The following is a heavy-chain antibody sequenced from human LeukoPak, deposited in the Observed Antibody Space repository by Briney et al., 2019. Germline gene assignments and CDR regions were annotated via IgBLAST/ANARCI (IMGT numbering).Heavy chain of an antibody. J-gene: IGHJ4*02. CDR2: ISSSSSYI. V-gene: IGHV3-21*01. Sequence: GGSLRLSCAASGFTFSSYSMNWVRQAPGKGLEWVSSISSSSSYIYYADSVKGRFTISRDNAKNSLYLQMSSLRAEDTAVYYCARVYCSGGSCYFDYWGQGTLVTVSS. CDR3: ARVYCSGGSCYFDY. CDR1: GFTFSSYS. D-gene: IGHD2-15*01.